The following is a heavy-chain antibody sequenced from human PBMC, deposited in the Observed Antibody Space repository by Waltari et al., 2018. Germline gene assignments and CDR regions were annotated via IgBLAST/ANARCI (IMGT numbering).Heavy chain of an antibody. CDR2: INHSGST. V-gene: IGHV4-39*07. CDR1: GGSISSSSYY. CDR3: ARSAYYDSSGYSYFDY. Sequence: QLQLQESGPGLVKPSETLSLTCTVSGGSISSSSYYWGWIRQPPGKGLEWIGEINHSGSTNYNPSLKSRVTISVDTSKNQFSLKLSSVTAADTAVYYCARSAYYDSSGYSYFDYWGQGTLVTVSS. D-gene: IGHD3-22*01. J-gene: IGHJ4*02.